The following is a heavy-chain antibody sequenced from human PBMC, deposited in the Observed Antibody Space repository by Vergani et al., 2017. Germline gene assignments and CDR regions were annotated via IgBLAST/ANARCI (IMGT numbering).Heavy chain of an antibody. CDR3: ARNPYWGGDCYSHAFDI. V-gene: IGHV4-59*01. CDR2: IYYSGST. J-gene: IGHJ3*02. D-gene: IGHD2-21*02. Sequence: QVQLQESGPGLVKPSETLSLTCTVSVGSISSYYWSWIRQPPGKGLEWIGYIYYSGSTNNNSSLKSRVTISVDTSKNQFSLKLSSVTAADTAVYYCARNPYWGGDCYSHAFDIWGQGTMVTVSS. CDR1: VGSISSYY.